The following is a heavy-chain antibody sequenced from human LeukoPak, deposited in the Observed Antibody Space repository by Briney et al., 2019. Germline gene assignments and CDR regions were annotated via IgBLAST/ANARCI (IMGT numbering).Heavy chain of an antibody. V-gene: IGHV4-4*07. CDR1: SGSISSYY. Sequence: SETLSLTCTVPSGSISSYYWSWIRQPAGKGLEWIGRIYTSGSTNYNPSLKSRVTMSVDTSKNQFSLKLSSVTAADTAVYYCARAVYGCSSTSCSFLFYYWGQGTLVTVSS. CDR2: IYTSGST. D-gene: IGHD2-2*01. J-gene: IGHJ4*02. CDR3: ARAVYGCSSTSCSFLFYY.